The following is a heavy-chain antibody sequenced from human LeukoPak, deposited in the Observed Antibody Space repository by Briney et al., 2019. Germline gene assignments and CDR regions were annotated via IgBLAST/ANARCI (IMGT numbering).Heavy chain of an antibody. CDR3: AREGPRGGRVFDY. V-gene: IGHV4-59*12. CDR1: GGSISSYY. Sequence: SETLSLTCTVSGGSISSYYWSWIRQPPGKGLEWIGNIYYSGSTYYNPSLKSRVTISVDTSKNQFSLKLSSVTAADTAVYYCAREGPRGGRVFDYWGQGTLVTVSS. J-gene: IGHJ4*02. CDR2: IYYSGST. D-gene: IGHD3-16*01.